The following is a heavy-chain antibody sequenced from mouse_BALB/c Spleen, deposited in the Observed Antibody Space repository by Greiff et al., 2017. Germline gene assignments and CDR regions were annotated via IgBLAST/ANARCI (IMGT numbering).Heavy chain of an antibody. V-gene: IGHV14-1*02. CDR2: IDPENGNT. CDR1: GFNIKDYY. CDR3: ASLLWASY. D-gene: IGHD2-1*01. J-gene: IGHJ3*01. Sequence: EVQLQQSGAELVRPGALVKLSCKASGFNIKDYYMHWVKQRPEQGLEWIGWIDPENGNTIYDPKFQGKASITADTSSNTAYLQLSSLTSEDTAVYYCASLLWASYWGQGTLVTVSA.